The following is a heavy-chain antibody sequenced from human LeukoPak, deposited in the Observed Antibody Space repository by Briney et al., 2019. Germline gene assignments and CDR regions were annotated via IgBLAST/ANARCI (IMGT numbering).Heavy chain of an antibody. J-gene: IGHJ6*02. V-gene: IGHV1-2*02. CDR1: GYTFTCYY. CDR3: ARILGYCSGGSCYRDHYYYYGMDV. D-gene: IGHD2-15*01. CDR2: INPNSGGT. Sequence: GASVKVSCKASGYTFTCYYMHWVRQAPGQGLEWMGWINPNSGGTNYAQKFQGRVTITADESTSTAYMELSSLRSEDTAVYYCARILGYCSGGSCYRDHYYYYGMDVWGQGTTVTVSS.